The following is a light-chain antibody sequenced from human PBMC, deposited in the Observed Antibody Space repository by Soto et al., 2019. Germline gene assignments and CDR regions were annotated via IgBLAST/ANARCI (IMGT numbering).Light chain of an antibody. CDR2: GAS. V-gene: IGKV3-20*01. CDR3: QQYRDSLGT. Sequence: EIVLTQSPGTLSLSPGERATLSCRASQSVFSTYLAWYQQKPGQAPRLLIYGASSRATGMPDRFSGSGSGTDFTLTISRLEPEYFAVYYCQQYRDSLGTIGQGTKVEIK. CDR1: QSVFSTY. J-gene: IGKJ1*01.